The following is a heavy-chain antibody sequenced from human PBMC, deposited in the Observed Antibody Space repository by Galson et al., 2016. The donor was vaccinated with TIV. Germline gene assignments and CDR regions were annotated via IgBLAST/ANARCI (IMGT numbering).Heavy chain of an antibody. Sequence: SLRLSCAVSGFTFSDSAMHWVRQASGKGLEWIGRINNKANTHATEYTASLKGRFTISRDDSRNTAYLQMNNLKTEDTAVYYCTTRPGPGKPRTDYWGQGTLVTVSS. CDR1: GFTFSDSA. CDR2: INNKANTHAT. CDR3: TTRPGPGKPRTDY. V-gene: IGHV3-73*01. J-gene: IGHJ4*02. D-gene: IGHD1-14*01.